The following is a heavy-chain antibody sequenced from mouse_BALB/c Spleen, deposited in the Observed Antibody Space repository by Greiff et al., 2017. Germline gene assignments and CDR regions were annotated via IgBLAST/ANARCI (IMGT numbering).Heavy chain of an antibody. D-gene: IGHD1-1*01. J-gene: IGHJ2*01. CDR2: ISNLAYSI. CDR1: GFTFSDYG. Sequence: EVMLVESGGGLVQPGGSRKLSCAASGFTFSDYGMAWVRQAPGKGPEWVAFISNLAYSIYYADTVTGRFTISRENAKNTLYLEMSSLRSEDTAMYYCARAYGSSYFDYWGQGTTLTVSS. V-gene: IGHV5-15*02. CDR3: ARAYGSSYFDY.